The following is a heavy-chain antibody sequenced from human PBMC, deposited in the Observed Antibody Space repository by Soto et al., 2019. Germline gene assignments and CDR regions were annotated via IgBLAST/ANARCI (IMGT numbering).Heavy chain of an antibody. V-gene: IGHV4-31*03. J-gene: IGHJ4*02. Sequence: QVQLQESGPGLVKPSQTLSLTCTVSGASISSGSYYWSWIRQLPGKGLEWIGYISNSGSTYYNPSLKSRVTLSVDTSKNHFSLRVSSVTAADTAVYYCARAVYSNHVYWGQGTLVTVSS. D-gene: IGHD4-4*01. CDR3: ARAVYSNHVY. CDR1: GASISSGSYY. CDR2: ISNSGST.